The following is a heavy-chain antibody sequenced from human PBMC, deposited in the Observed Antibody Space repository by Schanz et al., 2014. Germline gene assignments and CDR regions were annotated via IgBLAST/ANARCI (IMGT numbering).Heavy chain of an antibody. Sequence: QVQLVQSGAEVKKPGPSVKVSCKASGGTFSSYAISWVRQAPGQGLEWMGWISAYNGHTDYAQKLQGRVTLTTDTSTSTAYMELTSLRSDDTAVYYCARGFDFWDTWGQGTLVIVSS. D-gene: IGHD3-3*01. CDR3: ARGFDFWDT. CDR1: GGTFSSYA. V-gene: IGHV1-18*01. J-gene: IGHJ4*02. CDR2: ISAYNGHT.